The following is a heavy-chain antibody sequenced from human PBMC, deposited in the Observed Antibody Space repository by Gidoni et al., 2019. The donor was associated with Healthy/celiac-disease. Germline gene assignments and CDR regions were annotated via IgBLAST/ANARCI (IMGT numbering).Heavy chain of an antibody. CDR3: ASITMVRGVTTDFDY. V-gene: IGHV3-21*01. J-gene: IGHJ4*02. CDR1: GFTFSSYS. D-gene: IGHD3-10*01. CDR2: ISSSSSYI. Sequence: EVQLVESGGGLVKPGGSLRLSCSASGFTFSSYSMNWVRQAPGKGLEWVSSISSSSSYIYYADSVKGRFTISRDNAKNSLYLQMNSLRAEDTAVYYCASITMVRGVTTDFDYWGQGTLVTVSS.